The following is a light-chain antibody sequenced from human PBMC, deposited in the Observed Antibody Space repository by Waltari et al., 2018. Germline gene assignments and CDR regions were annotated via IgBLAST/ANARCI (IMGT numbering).Light chain of an antibody. CDR3: QVWDSSTYV. Sequence: YVLTQPPSVSVAPGQTARITCAGDNFGSKSVPWYQQKPGQAPALVVDDASDRPSVIRDLFSGSHSGKTATLTISRVEACDEADYYCQVWDSSTYVFGSGTKVTV. V-gene: IGLV3-21*02. J-gene: IGLJ1*01. CDR2: DAS. CDR1: NFGSKS.